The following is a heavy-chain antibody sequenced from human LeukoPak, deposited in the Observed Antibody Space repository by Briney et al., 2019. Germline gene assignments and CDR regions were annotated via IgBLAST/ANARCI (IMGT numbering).Heavy chain of an antibody. CDR3: VRDWGYDSSGYWQKYFDT. CDR2: INHDGSST. J-gene: IGHJ4*02. D-gene: IGHD3-22*01. V-gene: IGHV3-74*01. CDR1: GFTFTTFW. Sequence: GGSLRLSCATSGFTFTTFWMHWVRQAPGKGLVWVSRINHDGSSTNYADSVKGRFTISRDNAKNTVYLQTNSLRAEDTAVYYCVRDWGYDSSGYWQKYFDTWGQGTLVTVSS.